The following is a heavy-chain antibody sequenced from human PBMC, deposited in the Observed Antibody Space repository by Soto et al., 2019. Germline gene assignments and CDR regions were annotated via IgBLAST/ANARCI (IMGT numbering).Heavy chain of an antibody. J-gene: IGHJ3*02. CDR3: ARGRMLRFLEWLLFGDAFDI. D-gene: IGHD3-3*01. Sequence: ASVKVSCKASGGTFSSYAISWVRQAPGQGLECMGGISAFNGNTNYAQKFQGRVTMTTDTSTSTAYMELRSLRSDDTAVYYCARGRMLRFLEWLLFGDAFDIWGQGTMVTVSS. CDR1: GGTFSSYA. CDR2: ISAFNGNT. V-gene: IGHV1-18*01.